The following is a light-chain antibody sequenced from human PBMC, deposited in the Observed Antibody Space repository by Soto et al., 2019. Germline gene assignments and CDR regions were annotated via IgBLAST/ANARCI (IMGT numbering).Light chain of an antibody. CDR2: DVS. CDR1: SSDVGGYNY. J-gene: IGLJ1*01. V-gene: IGLV2-14*01. Sequence: QSVLTQPASLSGSPGQSITISCTGTSSDVGGYNYVSWYQQHPGKAPKLMIYDVSNRPSGVSNRFSGSKSGNTASLTISGLQAEDEADYYCSSYTSSRTPPYVFGTGTKVTVL. CDR3: SSYTSSRTPPYV.